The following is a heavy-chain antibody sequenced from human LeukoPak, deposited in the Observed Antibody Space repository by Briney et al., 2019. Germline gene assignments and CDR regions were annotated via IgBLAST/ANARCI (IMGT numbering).Heavy chain of an antibody. D-gene: IGHD3-22*01. Sequence: SGGSLRLSCAASGFTFSSYAMSWVRQAPGKGLEWVSAISGSGGSTYYADSVKGRFTISRDNSKNTLYLQMNSLRAEDTAVYYCAAITMIVVVITTPPFDYWGQGTLVTVSS. V-gene: IGHV3-23*01. CDR2: ISGSGGST. J-gene: IGHJ4*02. CDR1: GFTFSSYA. CDR3: AAITMIVVVITTPPFDY.